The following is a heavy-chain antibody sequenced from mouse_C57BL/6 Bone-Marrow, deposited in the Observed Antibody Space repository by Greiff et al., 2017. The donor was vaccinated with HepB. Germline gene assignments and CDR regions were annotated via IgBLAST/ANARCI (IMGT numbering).Heavy chain of an antibody. D-gene: IGHD1-1*01. CDR1: GYTFTSYW. V-gene: IGHV1-61*01. J-gene: IGHJ3*01. Sequence: QVQLKQPGAELVRPGSSVKLSCKASGYTFTSYWMDWVKQRPGQGLEWIGNIYPSDSETHYNQKFKDKATLTVDKSSSTAYMQLSSLTSEDSAVYYCARGYYGSSSFAYWGQGTLVTVSA. CDR3: ARGYYGSSSFAY. CDR2: IYPSDSET.